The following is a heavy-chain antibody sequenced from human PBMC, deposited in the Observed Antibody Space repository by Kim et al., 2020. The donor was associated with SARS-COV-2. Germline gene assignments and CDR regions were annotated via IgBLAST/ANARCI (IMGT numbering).Heavy chain of an antibody. CDR2: ISSSSSTI. CDR3: ARELQWLVIFVDMDV. V-gene: IGHV3-48*02. D-gene: IGHD6-19*01. J-gene: IGHJ6*02. CDR1: GFTFSSYS. Sequence: GGSLRLSCAASGFTFSSYSMNWVRQAPGKGLEWVSYISSSSSTIYYADSVKGRFTISRDNAKNSLYLQMNSLRDEDTAVYYCARELQWLVIFVDMDVWGQGTTVTVSS.